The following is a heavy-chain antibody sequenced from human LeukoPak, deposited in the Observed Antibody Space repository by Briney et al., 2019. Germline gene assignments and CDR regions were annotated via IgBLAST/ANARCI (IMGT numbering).Heavy chain of an antibody. CDR2: ISSSSTI. D-gene: IGHD3-9*01. J-gene: IGHJ5*02. CDR1: GFTFSSYS. Sequence: PGGSLRLSCAASGFTFSSYSMNRVRQAPGKGLEWVSYISSSSTIYYADSVKGRFAISRDNAKNSLYLQMNSLRAEDTAVYYCARGTLRYFDWLLYSSWFDPWGQGTLVTVSS. V-gene: IGHV3-48*04. CDR3: ARGTLRYFDWLLYSSWFDP.